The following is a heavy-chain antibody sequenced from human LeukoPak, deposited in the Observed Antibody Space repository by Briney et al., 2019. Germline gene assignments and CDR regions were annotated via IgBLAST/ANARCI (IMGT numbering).Heavy chain of an antibody. Sequence: GGSLRLSCAASGFAFGGYSMNLVRQAPGRGPEWVALISTTSTSIYYADSVRGRFTISRDNARNSLYLQMNSLRAEDTAVYYCARGVGATHFDCWGQGPLVTVST. V-gene: IGHV3-21*06. J-gene: IGHJ4*02. D-gene: IGHD1-26*01. CDR2: ISTTSTSI. CDR3: ARGVGATHFDC. CDR1: GFAFGGYS.